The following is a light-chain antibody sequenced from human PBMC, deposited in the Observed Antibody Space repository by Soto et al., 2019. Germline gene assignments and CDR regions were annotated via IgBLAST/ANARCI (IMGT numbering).Light chain of an antibody. V-gene: IGLV2-14*01. CDR1: TSDVGAYNY. CDR3: SSKTSSSSTFV. Sequence: QSVLTQPASVSGSPGQPITISCTGSTSDVGAYNYVSWYKHHPGQAPQLMIYEVSNRPSGVSNRFSGSKSGNTASLTISGLQADDEGDYYCSSKTSSSSTFVFGHGTKVTV. J-gene: IGLJ1*01. CDR2: EVS.